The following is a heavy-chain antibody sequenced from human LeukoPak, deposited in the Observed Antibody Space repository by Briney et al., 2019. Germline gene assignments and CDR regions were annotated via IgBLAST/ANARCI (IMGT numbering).Heavy chain of an antibody. CDR1: GFTFSNYP. CDR2: IGARNGAT. J-gene: IGHJ4*02. CDR3: VKRAPVPGEQMFYFDY. V-gene: IGHV3-23*01. D-gene: IGHD6-19*01. Sequence: GGSLRLSCEASGFTFSNYPTSWVRQSPGKGLEWVSSIGARNGATFFADSVKGRFTISRDNSKNTLYLQMNGLRAEDTAVYYCVKRAPVPGEQMFYFDYWGQGLLVTVSS.